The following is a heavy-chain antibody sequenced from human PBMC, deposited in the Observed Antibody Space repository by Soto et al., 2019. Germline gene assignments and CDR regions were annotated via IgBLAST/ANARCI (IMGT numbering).Heavy chain of an antibody. J-gene: IGHJ6*02. CDR3: AKTLASTLLAAASGMDV. V-gene: IGHV3-23*01. CDR2: ISGSGSST. Sequence: PGGSLRLSCAASGFTFSSYAMSWVRQAPGKGLEWVSAISGSGSSTYYADSVGGRFTISRANSNNTLYLQMNSLRAETTAVYYFAKTLASTLLAAASGMDVWGQGTLVTVSS. CDR1: GFTFSSYA. D-gene: IGHD6-13*01.